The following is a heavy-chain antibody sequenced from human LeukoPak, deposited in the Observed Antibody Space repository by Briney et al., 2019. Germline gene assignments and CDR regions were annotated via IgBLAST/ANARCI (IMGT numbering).Heavy chain of an antibody. Sequence: SETLSLTCVVSGGSISSSNWWSWVRQPPEKGLEWIGEISHDGSTNYNPSLKSRVTISVDKSDNHFSLKLTSVTAADTAMYYCARGDNYVFDVWGRGTLVSVSS. CDR3: ARGDNYVFDV. J-gene: IGHJ2*01. CDR1: GGSISSSNW. V-gene: IGHV4-4*02. CDR2: ISHDGST. D-gene: IGHD5-24*01.